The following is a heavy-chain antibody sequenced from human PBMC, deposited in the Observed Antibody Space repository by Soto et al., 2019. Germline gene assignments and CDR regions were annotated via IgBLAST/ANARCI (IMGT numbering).Heavy chain of an antibody. D-gene: IGHD6-13*01. V-gene: IGHV3-48*01. CDR3: ARHPERIAQIGWFDP. Sequence: PGGSLRLSCAASGFTFSIYSMNWVRQAPGKGLEWVSYISSTSDTIYYADSVKGRFTISRDNAKNSLYLQMNSLRAEDTAVYYCARHPERIAQIGWFDPWGQGTLVTVSS. CDR2: ISSTSDTI. CDR1: GFTFSIYS. J-gene: IGHJ5*02.